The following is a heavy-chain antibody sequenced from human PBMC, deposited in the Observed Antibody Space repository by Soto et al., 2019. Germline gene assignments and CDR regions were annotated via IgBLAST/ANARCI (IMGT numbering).Heavy chain of an antibody. CDR3: AKDVKGSGSLPSYYYGMDV. Sequence: VQLLESGGGLVQPGGSLRISCAASGFTFSRYAVSWVRQAPGKGLEWVSAISSTGGSTYYGDSLKGRFTISRDNSKNTLYLQMHSLRAEDTALYYCAKDVKGSGSLPSYYYGMDVWGQGTTVTVSS. D-gene: IGHD3-10*01. CDR1: GFTFSRYA. V-gene: IGHV3-23*01. J-gene: IGHJ6*02. CDR2: ISSTGGST.